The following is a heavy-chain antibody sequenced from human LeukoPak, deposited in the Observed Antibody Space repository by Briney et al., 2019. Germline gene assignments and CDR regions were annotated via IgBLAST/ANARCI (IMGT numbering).Heavy chain of an antibody. CDR3: AREGTYYDSSGYYDY. V-gene: IGHV1-18*01. CDR2: ISAYNGNT. J-gene: IGHJ4*02. CDR1: GCTFTSYG. D-gene: IGHD3-22*01. Sequence: ASVKVSCKASGCTFTSYGISWVRQAPGQGLEWMGWISAYNGNTNYAQKLQGRVTMTTDTSTSTAYMELRSLRSDDTAVYYCAREGTYYDSSGYYDYWGQGTLVTVSS.